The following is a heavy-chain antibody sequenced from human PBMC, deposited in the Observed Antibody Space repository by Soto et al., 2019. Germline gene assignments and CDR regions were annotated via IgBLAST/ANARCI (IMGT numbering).Heavy chain of an antibody. J-gene: IGHJ4*02. Sequence: QVQLQESGPGLVKPSQTLSLTCTVSGGSMRSDDYYWSWIRQPPGKGLEWIGDIYHSGTTYYNPSLQSRVSISLDTAKNQFSRKLSSVTAADSAVYYCARVRAYSYGYEDYWGQGTLVTVSS. CDR1: GGSMRSDDYY. V-gene: IGHV4-30-4*01. D-gene: IGHD5-18*01. CDR3: ARVRAYSYGYEDY. CDR2: IYHSGTT.